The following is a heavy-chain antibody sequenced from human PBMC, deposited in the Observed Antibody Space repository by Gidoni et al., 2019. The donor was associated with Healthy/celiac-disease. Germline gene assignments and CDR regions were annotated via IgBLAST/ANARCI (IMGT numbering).Heavy chain of an antibody. V-gene: IGHV1-2*02. D-gene: IGHD3-22*01. CDR1: GYTFPGYY. J-gene: IGHJ4*02. CDR3: ATDADSSGYYYADY. CDR2: IKPNSGGT. Sequence: QVQLVQSGAEVKKPGASVKVSCKASGYTFPGYYMHWVRQAPGQGLEWMGWIKPNSGGTNYAQKFQGRVTMTRDTSISTAYMELSRLRSDDTAVYYCATDADSSGYYYADYWGQGTLVTVSS.